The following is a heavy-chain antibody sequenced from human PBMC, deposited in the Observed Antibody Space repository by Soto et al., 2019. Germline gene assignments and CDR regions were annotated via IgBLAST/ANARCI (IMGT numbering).Heavy chain of an antibody. J-gene: IGHJ4*02. Sequence: PGGSLRLSCAASGFTFSRNAIHWVRQAPGKGLERVAVIWHDGSNEFYADSVKGRFTVSRDNSKNTVFLQMNSLRVEDTAIYFCERDVVDTGMGPIDNWGQGTLVNISS. CDR3: ERDVVDTGMGPIDN. D-gene: IGHD5-18*01. V-gene: IGHV3-33*01. CDR1: GFTFSRNA. CDR2: IWHDGSNE.